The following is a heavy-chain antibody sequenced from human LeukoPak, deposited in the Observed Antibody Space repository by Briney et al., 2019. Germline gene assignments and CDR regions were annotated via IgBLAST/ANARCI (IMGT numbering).Heavy chain of an antibody. V-gene: IGHV3-23*01. J-gene: IGHJ4*02. CDR3: AKVYSSIWYAGGFDY. CDR1: GFTFVSYA. Sequence: GSLRLSCAASGFTFVSYAMSWVRQAPGKGLEWVSAISGRSISTYYADSVKGRFTISRDNSKNMLYLQMNSLRAEDTAIYYCAKVYSSIWYAGGFDYWGQGTLVTVSS. D-gene: IGHD6-13*01. CDR2: ISGRSIST.